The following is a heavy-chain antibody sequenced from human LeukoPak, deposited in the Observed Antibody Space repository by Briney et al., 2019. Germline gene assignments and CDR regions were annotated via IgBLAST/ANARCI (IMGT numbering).Heavy chain of an antibody. J-gene: IGHJ3*02. V-gene: IGHV1-2*02. D-gene: IGHD3-16*02. CDR2: INPNSGGT. Sequence: ASVKVSCKASGYTFTDYYIHWVRQAPGQGLEWLGWINPNSGGTNYAQKFQGRVTVTRDTSISTAYMELSRLRSDDTAVYYCARDQALNIIVGVIVGAFDIWGQGTVVTVSS. CDR1: GYTFTDYY. CDR3: ARDQALNIIVGVIVGAFDI.